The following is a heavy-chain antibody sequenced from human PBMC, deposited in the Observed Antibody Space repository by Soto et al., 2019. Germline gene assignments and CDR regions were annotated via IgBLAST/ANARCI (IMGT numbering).Heavy chain of an antibody. CDR2: IKQDGSEK. J-gene: IGHJ5*02. D-gene: IGHD3-3*01. Sequence: GGSLRLSCAASGFTFSSYWMSWVRQAPGKGLEWVANIKQDGSEKYYVDSVKGRFTISRDNAKNSLYLQMNSLRAEDTAVYYCARTKSAYDFWSGYYYNWFDPWGQGTLVTVSS. V-gene: IGHV3-7*03. CDR3: ARTKSAYDFWSGYYYNWFDP. CDR1: GFTFSSYW.